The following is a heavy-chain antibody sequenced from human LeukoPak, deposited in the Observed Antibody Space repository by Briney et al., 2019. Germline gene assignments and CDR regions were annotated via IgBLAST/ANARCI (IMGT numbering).Heavy chain of an antibody. CDR2: ICGSGGCT. J-gene: IGHJ4*02. CDR3: AKTTVGYSSGRYPGWPADC. V-gene: IGHV3-23*01. CDR1: GFTFNTYA. D-gene: IGHD6-19*01. Sequence: GSLRLSCEASGFTFNTYAIYWVRQAPGKGLEWVSGICGSGGCTYYADSVKGRFTISRDNSKNTVYPQMNSLTADDTAVYYCAKTTVGYSSGRYPGWPADCWGQGTLVTVSS.